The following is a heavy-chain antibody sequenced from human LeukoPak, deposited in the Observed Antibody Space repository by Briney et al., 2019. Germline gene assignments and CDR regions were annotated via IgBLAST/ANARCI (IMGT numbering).Heavy chain of an antibody. CDR1: GFTFSSYG. CDR3: AKDLLLWFGELYSLDY. J-gene: IGHJ4*02. Sequence: GRSLRLSCAASGFTFSSYGMHCVRQAPGKGLEWVAVISYDGSNKYYADSVKGRFTISRDNSKNTLYLQMNSLRAEDTAVYYCAKDLLLWFGELYSLDYWGQGTLVTVSS. CDR2: ISYDGSNK. D-gene: IGHD3-10*01. V-gene: IGHV3-30*18.